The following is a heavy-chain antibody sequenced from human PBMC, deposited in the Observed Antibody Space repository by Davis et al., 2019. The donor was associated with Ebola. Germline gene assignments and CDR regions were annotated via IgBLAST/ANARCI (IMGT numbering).Heavy chain of an antibody. J-gene: IGHJ3*02. CDR2: ISYDGSNK. CDR1: GFTFSSYA. Sequence: PGGSLRLSCAASGFTFSSYAMHWVRQAPGKGLEWVAVISYDGSNKYYADSVKGRFTISRDNSKNTLYLQMNSLRAEDTAVYYCASFPGTKLSPAGRAFDIWGQGTMVTVSS. CDR3: ASFPGTKLSPAGRAFDI. V-gene: IGHV3-30-3*01. D-gene: IGHD2-2*01.